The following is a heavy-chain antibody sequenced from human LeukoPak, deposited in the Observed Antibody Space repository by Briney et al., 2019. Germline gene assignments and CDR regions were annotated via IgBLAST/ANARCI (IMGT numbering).Heavy chain of an antibody. CDR3: ARGVERVNAFDI. V-gene: IGHV4-59*11. CDR1: GGSISSHY. J-gene: IGHJ3*02. D-gene: IGHD4-23*01. CDR2: IYYSGST. Sequence: SETLSLTCTVSGGSISSHYWSWIRQPPGKGLEWIGYIYYSGSTNYNPSLKSRVTISVDTSKNQFSLKLSSVTAADTAVYYCARGVERVNAFDIWGQGTMVTVSS.